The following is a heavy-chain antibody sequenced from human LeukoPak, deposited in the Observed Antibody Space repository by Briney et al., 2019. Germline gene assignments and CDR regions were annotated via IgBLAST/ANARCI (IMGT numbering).Heavy chain of an antibody. V-gene: IGHV3-74*01. CDR1: GFSFRSYW. D-gene: IGHD2-21*01. J-gene: IGHJ4*02. CDR2: INSDGRSA. Sequence: PGGSLRRSCAASGFSFRSYWMHWVRQAPGKGLVWVSRINSDGRSASYADSVTGRFTMSRDNAKNTLYLEMNSLRAEDTAVYYCVRDVWGDRDGFFEYWGQGTLVTVSS. CDR3: VRDVWGDRDGFFEY.